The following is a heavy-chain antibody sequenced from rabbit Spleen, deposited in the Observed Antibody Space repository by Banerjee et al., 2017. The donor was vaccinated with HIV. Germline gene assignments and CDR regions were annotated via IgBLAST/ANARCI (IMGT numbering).Heavy chain of an antibody. D-gene: IGHD6-1*01. J-gene: IGHJ3*01. CDR3: ARNNDDIGYAYDL. V-gene: IGHV1S40*01. CDR1: GVSFSGNSY. Sequence: QSLEESGGDLVKPGASLTLTCIASGVSFSGNSYMCWVRQAPGKGLEWIACIDTGSSGFTYVASWAKGRFTISKTSSTTVTLQMTSLTAADTATYFCARNNDDIGYAYDLWGQGTLVTVS. CDR2: IDTGSSGFT.